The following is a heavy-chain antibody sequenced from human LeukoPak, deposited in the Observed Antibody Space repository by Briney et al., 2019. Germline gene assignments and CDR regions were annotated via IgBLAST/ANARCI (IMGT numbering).Heavy chain of an antibody. D-gene: IGHD6-19*01. CDR2: IYPGDSDT. CDR1: GYGFTSYW. Sequence: GESLRISCKGSGYGFTSYWIGWVRQMPGKGLEWMGIIYPGDSDTRYSPSFQGQVTISADKSISTAYVQWSSLKASDTAMYYCARLIAVADNRYFDYWGQGTLVTVSS. CDR3: ARLIAVADNRYFDY. J-gene: IGHJ4*02. V-gene: IGHV5-51*01.